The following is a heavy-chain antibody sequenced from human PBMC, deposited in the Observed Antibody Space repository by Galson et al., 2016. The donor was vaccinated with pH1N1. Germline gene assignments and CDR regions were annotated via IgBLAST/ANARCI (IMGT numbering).Heavy chain of an antibody. CDR2: INQDGSQK. J-gene: IGHJ4*02. CDR3: AREVGGMGAY. D-gene: IGHD3-16*01. CDR1: GFSFRSYW. V-gene: IGHV3-7*01. Sequence: SLRLSCAASGFSFRSYWMGWVRQAPGKGLEWVANINQDGSQKYYVDSVKGRFTISRDNAKNSVYMQMNSLRAEDTAVYHCAREVGGMGAYWGQGTLVTVSS.